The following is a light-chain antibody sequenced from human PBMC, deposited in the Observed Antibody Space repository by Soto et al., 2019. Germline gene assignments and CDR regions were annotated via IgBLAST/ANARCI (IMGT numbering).Light chain of an antibody. CDR1: SSDVGSYNS. Sequence: QSALTQPASVSGSPGQSITISCTGTSSDVGSYNSVSWHQQHPGQAPKLMIYDVTNRASGVPDRFSSSKSGNTASLTISGLQAGDEADYYCRSYRRSSTYVFGTGTKLTVL. J-gene: IGLJ1*01. CDR2: DVT. V-gene: IGLV2-14*01. CDR3: RSYRRSSTYV.